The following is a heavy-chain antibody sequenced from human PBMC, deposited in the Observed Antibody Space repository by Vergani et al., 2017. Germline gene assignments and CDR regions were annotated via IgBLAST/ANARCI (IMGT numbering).Heavy chain of an antibody. CDR3: ARHRGSGVFFPSSYFYGMDV. Sequence: QVQLQESGPGLVKPSETLTITCDVSDSSIMTNPYWGWFRQSPGKGLEWIGCIHHSGDTHYNSSLKSRVSISIVSSSKFSLSLTSVTAADTAIYYCARHRGSGVFFPSSYFYGMDVLGHGTTVTVSS. D-gene: IGHD3-10*01. J-gene: IGHJ6*02. CDR1: DSSIMTNPY. CDR2: IHHSGDT. V-gene: IGHV4-38-2*01.